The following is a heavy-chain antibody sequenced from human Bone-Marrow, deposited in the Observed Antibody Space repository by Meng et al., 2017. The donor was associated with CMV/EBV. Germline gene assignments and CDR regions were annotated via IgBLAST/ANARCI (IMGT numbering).Heavy chain of an antibody. CDR1: GGSISSYY. CDR3: ARGGSGWYGGWFDP. V-gene: IGHV4-59*01. J-gene: IGHJ5*02. D-gene: IGHD6-19*01. Sequence: SETLSLTCTVSGGSISSYYWSWIRQPPGKGLEWIGYIYYSGSTNYNPSLKSRVTISVDTSKNQFSLKLSSVTAADTAVYYCARGGSGWYGGWFDPWGQGNLVNVAS. CDR2: IYYSGST.